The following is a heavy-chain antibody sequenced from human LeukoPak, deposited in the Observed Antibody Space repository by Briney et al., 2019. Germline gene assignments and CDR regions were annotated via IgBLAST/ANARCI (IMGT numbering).Heavy chain of an antibody. J-gene: IGHJ5*02. V-gene: IGHV3-23*01. CDR2: LSISGVST. CDR3: ARCMVLREGWCNWFDP. CDR1: GFALTSYA. D-gene: IGHD2-8*01. Sequence: PGGSLRVSSADSGFALTSYATSWVRQAPGQGLEWVSSLSISGVSTYYAHSVKGRFTVCRDNSENTLHLQMNSLRVEDTAIYFCARCMVLREGWCNWFDPWGQGTLVTVSS.